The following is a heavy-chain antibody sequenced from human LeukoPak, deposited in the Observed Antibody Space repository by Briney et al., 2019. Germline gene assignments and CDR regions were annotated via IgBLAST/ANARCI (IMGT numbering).Heavy chain of an antibody. D-gene: IGHD3-3*01. CDR3: ARGLLYYDFWSGYLSYFDY. V-gene: IGHV4-61*08. CDR2: IYNRGST. J-gene: IGHJ4*02. Sequence: PSETLSLTCTVSGGSVSSNGYFWNWIRQPPGKGLEWIGYIYNRGSTNYNPSLKSRVTISVDTSNNQFSLKLSSVTAADTAVYYCARGLLYYDFWSGYLSYFDYWGQGTLVTVSS. CDR1: GGSVSSNGYF.